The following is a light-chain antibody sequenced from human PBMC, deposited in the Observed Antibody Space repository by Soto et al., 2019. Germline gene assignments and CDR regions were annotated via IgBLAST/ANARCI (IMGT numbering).Light chain of an antibody. CDR2: LGY. V-gene: IGKV2-28*01. Sequence: DIVMTQSPLSLTVTPGDPASISCRSSRSLLKANGYTYFHWFLQKPGQSPQLLIYLGYNRAPGVPDRFSGTGSGTDFTLKISRVEAEDVGVYYCMQTLESRTFGQGTRWIS. J-gene: IGKJ1*01. CDR3: MQTLESRT. CDR1: RSLLKANGYTY.